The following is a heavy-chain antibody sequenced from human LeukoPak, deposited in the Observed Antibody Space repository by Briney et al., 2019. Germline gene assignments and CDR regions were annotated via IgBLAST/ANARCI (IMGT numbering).Heavy chain of an antibody. Sequence: GASVKVSCKASGYTFTSYGISWVRQAPGQGLEWMGWISAYNGNTNYAQKLQGRVTMTTDTSTSTAYMELRSLRSDDTAVYYCAREVDRGVKWQPISDDDRFWDGRNAFDIWGQGTMVTVSS. J-gene: IGHJ3*02. D-gene: IGHD3-10*01. CDR3: AREVDRGVKWQPISDDDRFWDGRNAFDI. CDR2: ISAYNGNT. CDR1: GYTFTSYG. V-gene: IGHV1-18*01.